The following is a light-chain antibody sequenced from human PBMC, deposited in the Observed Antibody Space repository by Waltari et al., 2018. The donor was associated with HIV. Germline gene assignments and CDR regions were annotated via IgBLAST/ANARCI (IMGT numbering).Light chain of an antibody. J-gene: IGLJ1*01. CDR2: DNY. CDR1: SSNIANTY. Sequence: QSVLTHPPSVSAAPRPKVTISCSGNSSNIANTYVSWYQQRPGAAPKLLIYDNYKRPSGIPDRFSGSKSGTSATLDITGRQTGDEADFYCGTWDSTLSAYVFGTGTKVTVL. CDR3: GTWDSTLSAYV. V-gene: IGLV1-51*01.